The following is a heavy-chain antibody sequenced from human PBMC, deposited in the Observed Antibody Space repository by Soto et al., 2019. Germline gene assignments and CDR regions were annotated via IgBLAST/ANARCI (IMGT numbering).Heavy chain of an antibody. D-gene: IGHD6-6*01. J-gene: IGHJ4*02. CDR3: ARDGARPSDPGYFDY. CDR2: ISAYNGNT. Sequence: GASVKVSCKASGYTFTSYGISWVRQAPGQGLEWMGWISAYNGNTNYAQKLQGRVTMTTDTSTSTAYMELRSLRSDDAAVYYCARDGARPSDPGYFDYWGQGTQVTVSS. CDR1: GYTFTSYG. V-gene: IGHV1-18*01.